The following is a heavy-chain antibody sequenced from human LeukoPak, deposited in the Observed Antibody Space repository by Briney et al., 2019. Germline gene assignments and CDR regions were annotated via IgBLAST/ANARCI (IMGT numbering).Heavy chain of an antibody. D-gene: IGHD5-18*01. CDR3: ARDLVQLWSGMDV. Sequence: PGGSLRLSCAASGFTFSSYSMNWVRQAPGKGLEWVSSISSSSSYIYYGDSVKGRFTISRDNAKNSLYLQMNSLRAEDTAVYYCARDLVQLWSGMDVWGQGTTVTVSS. CDR1: GFTFSSYS. J-gene: IGHJ6*02. V-gene: IGHV3-21*01. CDR2: ISSSSSYI.